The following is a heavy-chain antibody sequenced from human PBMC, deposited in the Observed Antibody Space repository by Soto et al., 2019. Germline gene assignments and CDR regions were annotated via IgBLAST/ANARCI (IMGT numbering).Heavy chain of an antibody. CDR3: IKDGRRGGDDVYQGIGV. CDR2: IDSDGSGT. Sequence: GVSLRLSCAASGFTFNRYWMHWVRRAPGEGLVWVPRIDSDGSGTKHTDSVQGRFTISRDNAKNTLYLQMNSLRPEDTAVYYCIKDGRRGGDDVYQGIGVWGQVTTLTVSS. CDR1: GFTFNRYW. V-gene: IGHV3-74*03. J-gene: IGHJ6*01. D-gene: IGHD3-16*01.